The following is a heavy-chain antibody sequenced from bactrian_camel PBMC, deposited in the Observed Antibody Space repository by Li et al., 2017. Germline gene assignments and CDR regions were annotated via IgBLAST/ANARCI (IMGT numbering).Heavy chain of an antibody. CDR2: ITSDGKTT. Sequence: HVQLVESGGGLVQPGGSLRLSCVASGFTFSNYYMSWVRQAPGKGLEWVSTITSDGKTTYYADSVKGRFTISRDNAKNTVYLQMNSLKSEDTALFYCAADPPPGTIAGLHTYCNGALSSRAHEGQGTQVTVS. J-gene: IGHJ4*01. V-gene: IGHV3-2*01. D-gene: IGHD2*01. CDR1: GFTFSNYY.